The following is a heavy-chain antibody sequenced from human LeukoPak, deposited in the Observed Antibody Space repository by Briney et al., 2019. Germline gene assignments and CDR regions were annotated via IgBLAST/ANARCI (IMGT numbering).Heavy chain of an antibody. V-gene: IGHV3-21*01. D-gene: IGHD6-19*01. CDR3: ARDHLSSGSSPDYYYYYYMDV. Sequence: GGSLRLSCAASGFTFSSYSMNWVRQAPGKGLEWVSSISSSSSYIYYADSVKGRFTISRDNAKNSLYLQMNSLRAEDTAVYYCARDHLSSGSSPDYYYYYYMDVWGKGTTVTISS. CDR2: ISSSSSYI. CDR1: GFTFSSYS. J-gene: IGHJ6*03.